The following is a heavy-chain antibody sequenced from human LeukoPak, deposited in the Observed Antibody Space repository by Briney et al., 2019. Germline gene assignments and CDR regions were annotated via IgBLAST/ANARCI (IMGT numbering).Heavy chain of an antibody. CDR3: ARGPVLLWFGERRFDP. CDR1: GGSFSGYY. J-gene: IGHJ5*02. Sequence: SETLSLTCAVYGGSFSGYYRSWIRQPPGKGLEWIGEINHSGSTNYNPSLKSRVTISVDTSKNQFSLKLSSVTAADTAVYYCARGPVLLWFGERRFDPWGQGTLVTVSS. V-gene: IGHV4-34*01. CDR2: INHSGST. D-gene: IGHD3-10*01.